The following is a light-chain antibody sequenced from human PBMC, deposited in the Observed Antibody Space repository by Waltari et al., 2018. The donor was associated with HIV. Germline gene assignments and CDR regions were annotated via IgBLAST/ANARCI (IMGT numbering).Light chain of an antibody. CDR1: SSDVGAYNY. CDR2: DVS. J-gene: IGLJ1*01. Sequence: QSALTQPASVSGSPGHSITISCTAPSSDVGAYNYVSSYQPHPGQAPKLVSYDVSNRPSGVSNRFSGSKSGNTASLTISGLQTEDEADYYCNSYSTTYTPCVFGTGTRVTVL. CDR3: NSYSTTYTPCV. V-gene: IGLV2-14*01.